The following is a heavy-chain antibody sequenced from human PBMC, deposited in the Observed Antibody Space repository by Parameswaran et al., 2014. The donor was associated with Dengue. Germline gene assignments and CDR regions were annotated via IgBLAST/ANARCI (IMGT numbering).Heavy chain of an antibody. CDR1: GGSISSGGYY. Sequence: LRLSCTVSGGSISSGGYYWSWIRQHPGKGLEWIGYIYYNGSTYYNPSLKSRVTISVDTSKNQFSLKLSSVTAADTAVYYCARDTLRGPSDYWGQGTLVTVSS. CDR3: ARDTLRGPSDY. CDR2: IYYNGST. D-gene: IGHD3-3*01. V-gene: IGHV4-31*03. J-gene: IGHJ4*02.